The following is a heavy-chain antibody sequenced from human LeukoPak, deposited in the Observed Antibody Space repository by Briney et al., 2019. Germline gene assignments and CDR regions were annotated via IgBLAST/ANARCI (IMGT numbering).Heavy chain of an antibody. CDR2: ISSSSSYI. J-gene: IGHJ4*02. V-gene: IGHV3-21*01. Sequence: GGSLRLSCAASGFTFSSYSMNWVRQAPGKGLEWVSSISSSSSYIYYADSVKGRFTISRDNAKNSLYLQMNSLRAEDTAVYYCARDIYDRRGSADYWGQGTLVTVSS. CDR1: GFTFSSYS. D-gene: IGHD3-22*01. CDR3: ARDIYDRRGSADY.